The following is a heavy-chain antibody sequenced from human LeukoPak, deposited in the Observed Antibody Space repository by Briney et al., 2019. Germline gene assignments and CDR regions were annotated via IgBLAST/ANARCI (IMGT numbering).Heavy chain of an antibody. V-gene: IGHV1-69*13. CDR2: IILIFGTA. J-gene: IGHJ4*01. CDR1: GYTFDTYG. Sequence: SVKVSCKASGYTFDTYGISWVRQAPGQGLEWMGGIILIFGTANYAQKFQGRVTITADESTSTAYMELSSLRSEDTAVYYCARAFHPPDFAFGRAPYYFDLWGQGTLVTVSS. D-gene: IGHD3-16*01. CDR3: ARAFHPPDFAFGRAPYYFDL.